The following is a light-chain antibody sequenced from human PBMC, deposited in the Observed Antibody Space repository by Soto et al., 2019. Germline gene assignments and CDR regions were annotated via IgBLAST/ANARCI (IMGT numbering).Light chain of an antibody. CDR1: QSVSSSN. V-gene: IGKV3-20*01. J-gene: IGKJ1*01. Sequence: DIVLTQSPGTLCLSPGERATLSCRASQSVSSSNLAWYQQKPGQAPRLLIYGASSRATGIPDRFSGSGSGTDFTLTISRLEPEDVAVYYCKQYGNSPWTFGQGTKVEI. CDR3: KQYGNSPWT. CDR2: GAS.